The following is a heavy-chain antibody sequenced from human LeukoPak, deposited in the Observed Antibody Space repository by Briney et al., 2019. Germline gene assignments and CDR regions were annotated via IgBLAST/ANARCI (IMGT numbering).Heavy chain of an antibody. J-gene: IGHJ4*02. CDR3: ARDPGGGYYFDY. CDR2: IIPIFGTA. D-gene: IGHD2-8*02. Sequence: SVKVSCKASGGTFSSYAISWVRQAPGQGLEWMGGIIPIFGTANYAQKFQGRVTITADESTSTAYMELSSLRSEDTAVYYCARDPGGGYYFDYWGQGTLVTVSS. CDR1: GGTFSSYA. V-gene: IGHV1-69*13.